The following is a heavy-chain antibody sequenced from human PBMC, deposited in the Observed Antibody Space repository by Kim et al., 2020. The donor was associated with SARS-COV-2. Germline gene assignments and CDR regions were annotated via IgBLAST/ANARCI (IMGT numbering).Heavy chain of an antibody. CDR3: AKGRSENIAAAFNY. D-gene: IGHD6-13*01. V-gene: IGHV3-23*01. J-gene: IGHJ4*02. Sequence: GGSLRLSCAASGFTFSTYAMSWVRQAPGKGLEWVSTVGGSGGNTYHADSAKGRLTIFRDNSKNTVDLQMNSLRAEDTAVYYCAKGRSENIAAAFNYCGQGTLVSVSS. CDR2: VGGSGGNT. CDR1: GFTFSTYA.